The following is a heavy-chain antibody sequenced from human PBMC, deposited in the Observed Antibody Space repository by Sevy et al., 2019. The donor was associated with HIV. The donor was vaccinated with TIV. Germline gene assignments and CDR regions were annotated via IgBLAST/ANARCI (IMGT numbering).Heavy chain of an antibody. D-gene: IGHD3-16*01. CDR3: ARDPYARRGFDY. Sequence: ASVKVSCKASGYTFNTFTIHWLRQAPGQSLVWMGWLNPGNGNTKSAQHFRGRVTITRDTSARTAYLELTGLTSEDTAVYFCARDPYARRGFDYWGQGTRVTVSS. CDR1: GYTFNTFT. V-gene: IGHV1-3*01. CDR2: LNPGNGNT. J-gene: IGHJ4*02.